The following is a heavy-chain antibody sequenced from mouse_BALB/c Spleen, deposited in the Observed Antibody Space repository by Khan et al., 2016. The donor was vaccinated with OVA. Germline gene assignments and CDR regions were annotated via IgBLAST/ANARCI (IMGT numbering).Heavy chain of an antibody. Sequence: VQLQQSGTVLARPGASVKMSCKASGYSFTSYWIHWVKQRPGQGLEWIGAIYPGNSDTRYNQKFKGKAKLTAVTSASTAYMELSRLTNEDSAVYYCTRSYDSYYFDYWGQGTTLTVSS. CDR3: TRSYDSYYFDY. J-gene: IGHJ2*01. V-gene: IGHV1-5*01. CDR1: GYSFTSYW. D-gene: IGHD2-4*01. CDR2: IYPGNSDT.